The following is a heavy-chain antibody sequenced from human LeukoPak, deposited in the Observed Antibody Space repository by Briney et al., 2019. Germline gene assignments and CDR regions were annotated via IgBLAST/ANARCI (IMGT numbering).Heavy chain of an antibody. CDR1: GFTFSSYS. D-gene: IGHD2-2*02. J-gene: IGHJ6*02. CDR3: AKEEGIVVVPAAILVHYGMDV. V-gene: IGHV3-21*04. Sequence: PGGSLRLSCAASGFTFSSYSMNWVRQAPGKGLEWVSSISSSSSYIYYADSVKGRFTISRDNSKNTLYLQMNSLRAEDTAVYYCAKEEGIVVVPAAILVHYGMDVWGQGTTVTVSS. CDR2: ISSSSSYI.